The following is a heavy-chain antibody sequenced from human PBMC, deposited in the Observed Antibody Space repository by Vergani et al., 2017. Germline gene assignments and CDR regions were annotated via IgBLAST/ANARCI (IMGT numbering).Heavy chain of an antibody. CDR3: ARERGGYCRSTSCYTAYYYYYMDV. CDR1: GGSFSGYY. CDR2: INHSGST. J-gene: IGHJ6*03. V-gene: IGHV4-34*01. Sequence: QVQLQQWGAGLLKPSETQSLTCAVYGGSFSGYYWSWIRQPPGKGLEWIGEINHSGSTNYNPSLKSRVTISVDTSKNQFSLKLSSVTAADTAVYYCARERGGYCRSTSCYTAYYYYYMDVWGKGTTVTVSS. D-gene: IGHD2-2*02.